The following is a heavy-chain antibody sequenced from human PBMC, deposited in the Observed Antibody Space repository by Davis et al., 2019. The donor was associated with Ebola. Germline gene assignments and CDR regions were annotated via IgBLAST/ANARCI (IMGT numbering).Heavy chain of an antibody. CDR1: GGSISDYY. Sequence: SETLSLTCTVSGGSISDYYWSWIRQPPGKGLEWIGNIYNSGSTNFIPSLESRVTISVDTSKNQFSLKLSSVTAADTAVYYCTNYYGSVWGQGTLVTVSS. D-gene: IGHD3-10*01. CDR2: IYNSGST. CDR3: TNYYGSV. J-gene: IGHJ4*02. V-gene: IGHV4-59*01.